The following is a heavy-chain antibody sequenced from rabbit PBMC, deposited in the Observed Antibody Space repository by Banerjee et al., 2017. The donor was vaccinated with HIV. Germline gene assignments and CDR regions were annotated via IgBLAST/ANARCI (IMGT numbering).Heavy chain of an antibody. Sequence: QSLEESGGDLVKPGASLTLTCTASGIDFSSNTMCWVRQAPGKGLEWIACIGVGSSGSTYYASWAKGRFTGSKTSSTTVTLQMTSLTAADTATYFCARDDGGGAYYFSLWGPGTLSPS. CDR3: ARDDGGGAYYFSL. CDR1: GIDFSSNT. V-gene: IGHV1S40*01. CDR2: IGVGSSGST. D-gene: IGHD8-1*01. J-gene: IGHJ6*01.